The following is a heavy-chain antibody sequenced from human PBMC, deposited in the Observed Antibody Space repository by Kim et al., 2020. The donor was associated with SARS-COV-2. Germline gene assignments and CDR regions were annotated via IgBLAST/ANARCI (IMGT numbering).Heavy chain of an antibody. CDR2: T. D-gene: IGHD2-15*01. CDR3: ARERGGGNEDS. V-gene: IGHV3-74*01. Sequence: TNYADSVRGRFPISRDNAKNTVDLQMNGLRPEDTAVYYCARERGGGNEDSWGQGTLVTVSS. J-gene: IGHJ4*02.